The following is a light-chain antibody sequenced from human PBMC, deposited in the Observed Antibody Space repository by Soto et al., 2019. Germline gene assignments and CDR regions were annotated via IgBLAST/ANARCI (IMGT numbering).Light chain of an antibody. CDR2: GAS. J-gene: IGKJ4*01. V-gene: IGKV3D-15*01. CDR1: QSVSSN. Sequence: EIVMTQSPATLSVSPGERATLSCRASQSVSSNLAWYQQKPGQAPRLLMYGASSRATGIPDRLSGSGSGTDFTLTISRLEPEDFATYYCQQYNSYFGGGTKVDIK. CDR3: QQYNSY.